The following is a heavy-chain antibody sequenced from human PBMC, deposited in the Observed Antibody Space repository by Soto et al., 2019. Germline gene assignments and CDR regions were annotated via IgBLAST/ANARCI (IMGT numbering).Heavy chain of an antibody. CDR1: GFPFTGYW. J-gene: IGHJ5*02. D-gene: IGHD3-10*01. CDR2: INSDGSST. Sequence: GGSLMLSGASYGFPFTGYWMHWVRQVPGKGLVWVSRINSDGSSTNYADSVKGRFTISRDNAKNTLYLQMNSLRAEDTAVYYCARDFYYASGSPWGQGP. V-gene: IGHV3-74*01. CDR3: ARDFYYASGSP.